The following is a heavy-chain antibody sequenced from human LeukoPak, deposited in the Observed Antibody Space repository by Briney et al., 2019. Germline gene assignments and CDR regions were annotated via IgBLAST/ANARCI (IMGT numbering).Heavy chain of an antibody. CDR1: GFTLSVYW. J-gene: IGHJ5*02. CDR3: VRGIEVAGTFSWFDP. V-gene: IGHV3-74*01. D-gene: IGHD6-19*01. Sequence: GGSLRLSCAASGFTLSVYWMHWVRQAPGKGLVWLSRINKDGSSTTYADSVKGRFTISRDNAKNTLYLQMNSLRAEDTAIYYCVRGIEVAGTFSWFDPWGQGTLVTVSA. CDR2: INKDGSST.